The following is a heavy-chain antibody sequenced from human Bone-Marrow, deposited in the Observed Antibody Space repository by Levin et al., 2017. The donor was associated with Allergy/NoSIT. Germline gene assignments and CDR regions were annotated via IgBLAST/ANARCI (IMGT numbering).Heavy chain of an antibody. CDR1: GYTFTSYG. J-gene: IGHJ6*03. CDR2: ISAYNGNT. CDR3: ARVGISPGHRICSGGSCYSGYYDYYMDV. V-gene: IGHV1-18*01. D-gene: IGHD2-15*01. Sequence: ASVKVSCKASGYTFTSYGISWVRQAPGQGLEWMGWISAYNGNTNYAQKLQGRVTMTTDTSTSTAYMELRSLRSDDTAVYYCARVGISPGHRICSGGSCYSGYYDYYMDVWGKGTTVTVSS.